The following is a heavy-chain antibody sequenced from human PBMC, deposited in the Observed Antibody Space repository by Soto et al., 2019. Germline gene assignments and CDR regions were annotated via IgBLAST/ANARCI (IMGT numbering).Heavy chain of an antibody. D-gene: IGHD6-19*01. Sequence: QVQLVESGGGVVQPGRSLRLSCAASGFTFSSYAMHWVRQAPGKGLEWVAVISYDGSNKYYADSVKGRFTISRDNSKNTLYLQMNSLRAEDTAVYYCAREGYSSGWKLYYFDYWGQGTLVTVSS. CDR3: AREGYSSGWKLYYFDY. CDR2: ISYDGSNK. CDR1: GFTFSSYA. J-gene: IGHJ4*02. V-gene: IGHV3-30-3*01.